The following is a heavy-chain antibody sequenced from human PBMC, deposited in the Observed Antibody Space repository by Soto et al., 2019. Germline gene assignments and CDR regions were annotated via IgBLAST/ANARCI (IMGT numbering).Heavy chain of an antibody. D-gene: IGHD2-15*01. J-gene: IGHJ3*02. CDR1: GYTFTSYD. CDR3: ARGDVVVVAATSMGFAFDI. Sequence: GASVKVSCKASGYTFTSYDINWVRQATGQGLEWMGWMNPNSGNTGYAQKFQGRVTMTRNTSISTAYMEQSSLRSEDTAVYYCARGDVVVVAATSMGFAFDIWGQGTMVTVSS. CDR2: MNPNSGNT. V-gene: IGHV1-8*01.